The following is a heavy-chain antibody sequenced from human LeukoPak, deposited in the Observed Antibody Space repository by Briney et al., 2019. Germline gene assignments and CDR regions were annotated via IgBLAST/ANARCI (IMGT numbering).Heavy chain of an antibody. V-gene: IGHV4-34*12. CDR3: ASRRQLRRGFSFES. Sequence: SVPLSLTCAVYDGSFQRYYWIWLRESPGKGLEWIGESIHRGGTTYNPCFKSRVNMYANTSKYQVTLQLASVTAADNGVYFCASRRQLRRGFSFESWGQGTPVTVSS. D-gene: IGHD3-10*01. CDR2: SIHRGGT. J-gene: IGHJ4*02. CDR1: DGSFQRYY.